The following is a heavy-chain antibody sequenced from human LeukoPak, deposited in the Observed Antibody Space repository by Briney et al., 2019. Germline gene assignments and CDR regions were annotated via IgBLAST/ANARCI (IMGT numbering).Heavy chain of an antibody. D-gene: IGHD3-3*01. CDR2: INHSGST. CDR3: ARRLRRYDFWSGVPLSRAFDI. J-gene: IGHJ3*02. CDR1: GGSFSGYY. Sequence: PSETLSLTCAVYGGSFSGYYWSWIRQPPGKGLEWIGEINHSGSTNYNPSLKSRVTISVDTSKNQFSLKLSSVTAADTAVYYCARRLRRYDFWSGVPLSRAFDIWGQGTMVTVSS. V-gene: IGHV4-34*01.